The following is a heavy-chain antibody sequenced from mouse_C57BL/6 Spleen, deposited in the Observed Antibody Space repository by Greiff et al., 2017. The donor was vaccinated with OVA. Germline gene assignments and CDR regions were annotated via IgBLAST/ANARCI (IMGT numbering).Heavy chain of an antibody. CDR3: AREVVGRAAWFAY. Sequence: EVQLVESGPGLVKPSQSLSLTCSVTGYSITSGYYWNWIRQFPGNKLEWMGYISYDGSNNYNPSLKNRISITRDTSKNQFFLKLNSVTTEDTATYYCAREVVGRAAWFAYWGQGTLVTVSA. J-gene: IGHJ3*01. CDR2: ISYDGSN. CDR1: GYSITSGYY. V-gene: IGHV3-6*01.